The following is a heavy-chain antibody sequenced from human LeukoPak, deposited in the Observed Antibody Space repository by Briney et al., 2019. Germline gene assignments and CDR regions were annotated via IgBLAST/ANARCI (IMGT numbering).Heavy chain of an antibody. CDR2: IYYSGSS. CDR3: ARVSRWNDCAFEG. D-gene: IGHD1-1*01. CDR1: GGSIRSYY. Sequence: RASETLSLTCTVSGGSIRSYYWSWIRQPPGKGLEWIGYIYYSGSSNYSPSLKSRVTISVDTSKNQFSLKLSSVTAADTAVYFCARVSRWNDCAFEGWGQGTLVTVSS. V-gene: IGHV4-59*01. J-gene: IGHJ4*02.